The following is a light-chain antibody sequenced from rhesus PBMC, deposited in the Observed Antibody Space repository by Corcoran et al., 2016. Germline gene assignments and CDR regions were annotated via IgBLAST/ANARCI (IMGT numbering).Light chain of an antibody. Sequence: DIQMTQSPSSLSASVGDKVTITCRASQDISNDVAWYQQKPGKAPNPLINAASSLQSGVPSRFSGSGSWTDFPLTTSGLQPEDFAVYYCPQRYTYPRTFGQGTQVELK. CDR2: AAS. J-gene: IGKJ1*01. V-gene: IGKV1-33*01. CDR3: PQRYTYPRT. CDR1: QDISND.